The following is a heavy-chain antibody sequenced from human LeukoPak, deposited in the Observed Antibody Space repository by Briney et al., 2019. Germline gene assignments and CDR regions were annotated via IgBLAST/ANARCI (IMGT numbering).Heavy chain of an antibody. Sequence: PGGSLRLSCAASGFTFSNTWMSWVRQAPGEGLEWVGRIKSKSDGGTTDYAAPVKGRFTISRDDSKNTLYLQMNSLKTEDTAVYYCTTYLRWDQEDLGYWGQGTLVTVSS. CDR1: GFTFSNTW. D-gene: IGHD1-26*01. V-gene: IGHV3-15*01. CDR3: TTYLRWDQEDLGY. J-gene: IGHJ4*02. CDR2: IKSKSDGGTT.